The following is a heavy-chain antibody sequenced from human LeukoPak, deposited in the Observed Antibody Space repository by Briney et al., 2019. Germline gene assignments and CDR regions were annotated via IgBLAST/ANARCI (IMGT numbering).Heavy chain of an antibody. CDR1: GGSVSSNTYY. CDR2: MYYSGST. D-gene: IGHD5-24*01. J-gene: IGHJ3*02. V-gene: IGHV4-39*01. Sequence: SETLSLTCTVSGGSVSSNTYYWGWIRQPPGKGLERIGSMYYSGSTYYNPSLKSRVTISIDTSKNQFSLKLSSVTAADTAVYYCARGLRRDGYNDAFDIWCQGTMVTVSS. CDR3: ARGLRRDGYNDAFDI.